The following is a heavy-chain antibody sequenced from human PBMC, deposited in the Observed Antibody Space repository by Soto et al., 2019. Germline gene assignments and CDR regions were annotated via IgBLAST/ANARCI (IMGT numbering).Heavy chain of an antibody. CDR3: ARVFGSSWYQAFFDF. V-gene: IGHV3-72*01. CDR1: GFTFSDHY. Sequence: EVQLVESGGGLVQPGGTLRLSCVASGFTFSDHYMDWVRQAPGKGLEWVGRTRNKANSYTTEYAASVKGRFTISRDDSKNSLFLQMNSLKTEDPAVYYCARVFGSSWYQAFFDFWGQGTLVTVSS. J-gene: IGHJ4*02. D-gene: IGHD6-13*01. CDR2: TRNKANSYTT.